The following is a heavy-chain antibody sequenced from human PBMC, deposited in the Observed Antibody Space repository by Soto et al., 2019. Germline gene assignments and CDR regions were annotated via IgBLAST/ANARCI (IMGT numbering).Heavy chain of an antibody. CDR2: INHRGSV. Sequence: KASETLSLTSTVTGGSMTSGDQYWTWIRHRPGEGLEWFGYINHRGSVYYNPSLKSRVSVAVATSKNQFSLNLSSVTSPASAVYYCARELPQRQGRNMDVWGQGTTVPVSS. CDR3: ARELPQRQGRNMDV. V-gene: IGHV4-31*03. CDR1: GGSMTSGDQY. D-gene: IGHD1-1*01. J-gene: IGHJ6*02.